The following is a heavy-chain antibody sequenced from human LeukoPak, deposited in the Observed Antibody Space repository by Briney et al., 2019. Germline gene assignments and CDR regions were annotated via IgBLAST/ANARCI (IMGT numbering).Heavy chain of an antibody. CDR2: IYDSRTT. Sequence: SETLSLTCTVSGYSISSNYYWTWIRPAPGKGLEWIGYIYDSRTTNYNPSLKSRVTMSVDTSKNQFSLKVYNVTAADTAVYYCSRDAYSYGSGSPGGGYYYYYMDVWGKGTTVIVSS. J-gene: IGHJ6*03. CDR3: SRDAYSYGSGSPGGGYYYYYMDV. V-gene: IGHV4-59*13. CDR1: GYSISSNYY. D-gene: IGHD3-10*01.